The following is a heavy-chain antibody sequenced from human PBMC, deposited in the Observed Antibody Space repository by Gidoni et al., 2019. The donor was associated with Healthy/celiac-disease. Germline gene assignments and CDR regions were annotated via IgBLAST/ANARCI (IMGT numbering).Heavy chain of an antibody. J-gene: IGHJ4*02. CDR1: GFTFRSYG. Sequence: QVQLVESGGGVVQPGRSLRLSCAASGFTFRSYGRHWVRQAPGKGLEWVAVIWYDGSNKYYADSVKGRFTISRDNSKNTLYLQMNSLRAEDTAVYYCARDQRSGYRYETDYYFDYWGQGTLVTVSS. CDR3: ARDQRSGYRYETDYYFDY. CDR2: IWYDGSNK. D-gene: IGHD5-12*01. V-gene: IGHV3-33*01.